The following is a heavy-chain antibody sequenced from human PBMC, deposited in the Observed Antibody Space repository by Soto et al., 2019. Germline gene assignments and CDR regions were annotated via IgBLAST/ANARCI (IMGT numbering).Heavy chain of an antibody. J-gene: IGHJ6*02. CDR3: ARDRVVRLPVPDYYYYGMDV. Sequence: GGSLRLSCAASGFTFSSYAMHWVRQAPGKGLEWVAVISYDGSNKYYADSVKGRFTISRDNSKNTLYLQMNSLRTEDTAVYYCARDRVVRLPVPDYYYYGMDVWGQGTTVTVSS. D-gene: IGHD3-3*01. CDR2: ISYDGSNK. V-gene: IGHV3-30-3*01. CDR1: GFTFSSYA.